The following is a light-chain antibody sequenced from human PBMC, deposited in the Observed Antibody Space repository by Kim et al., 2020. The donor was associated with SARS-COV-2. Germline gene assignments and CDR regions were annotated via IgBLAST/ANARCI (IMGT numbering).Light chain of an antibody. CDR1: RCVGTN. V-gene: IGKV3-15*01. CDR3: QQYNEWPPT. J-gene: IGKJ1*01. Sequence: VAPGEGVTPSCRASRCVGTNLAWYQQYPGQAPRLLITGASSRATDIPARFSGSGSRTDFTLTISSLQSEDFAVYFCQQYNEWPPTFGPGTKMEI. CDR2: GAS.